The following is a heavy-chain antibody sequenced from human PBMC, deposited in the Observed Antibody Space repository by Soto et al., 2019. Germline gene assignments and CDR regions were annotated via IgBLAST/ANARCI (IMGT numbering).Heavy chain of an antibody. D-gene: IGHD3-22*01. CDR2: ISAYNGNT. CDR1: GYTFTRHG. CDR3: ARVQYLYDGSGYLGLDY. V-gene: IGHV1-18*01. J-gene: IGHJ4*02. Sequence: ASVKVSCKASGYTFTRHGISWVRQAPGQGPEWMGWISAYNGNTNYAQKFQGRVTMTTDTPTSTAHMELRSLRSDDTAVYYCARVQYLYDGSGYLGLDYRGQRTLVTVSS.